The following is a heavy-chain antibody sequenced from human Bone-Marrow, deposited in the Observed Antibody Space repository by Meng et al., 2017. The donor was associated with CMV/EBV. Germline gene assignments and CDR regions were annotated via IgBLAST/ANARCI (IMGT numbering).Heavy chain of an antibody. D-gene: IGHD3-3*01. CDR1: GFTFDDYG. Sequence: GESLKISCAASGFTFDDYGMSWVRQAPGKGLEWVSGINWNGGSTRYADSVKGRFTISRDNARNTLYLQMNSLRAEDTAVYYCARDQGVFGVVIPYGMDVWGQGTTVNVSS. V-gene: IGHV3-20*04. CDR3: ARDQGVFGVVIPYGMDV. J-gene: IGHJ6*01. CDR2: INWNGGST.